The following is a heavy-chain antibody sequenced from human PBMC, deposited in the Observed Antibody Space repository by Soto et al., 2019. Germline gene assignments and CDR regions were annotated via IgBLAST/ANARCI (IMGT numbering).Heavy chain of an antibody. J-gene: IGHJ6*03. CDR1: GGSISSYY. Sequence: SETLSLTCTVSGGSISSYYWSWIRQPPGKGLEWIGYIYYSGSTNYNPSLKSRVTISVDTSKNQFSLKLSSVTAADTAVYYCARMRRGESLDFYYYYYMDVWGKGTTVTVS. CDR3: ARMRRGESLDFYYYYYMDV. V-gene: IGHV4-59*08. CDR2: IYYSGST. D-gene: IGHD3-10*01.